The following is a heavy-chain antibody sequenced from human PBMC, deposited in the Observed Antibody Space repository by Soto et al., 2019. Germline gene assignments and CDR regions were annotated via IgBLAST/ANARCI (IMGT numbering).Heavy chain of an antibody. CDR3: AKDQASRYDFWSGYYRPYYYYGMDV. Sequence: PGGSLRLSCAASGFTVSSNYMSWVRQAPGKGLEWVSVIYSGGSTYYADSVKGRFTISRDNSKNTLYLQMNSLRAEDTALYYCAKDQASRYDFWSGYYRPYYYYGMDVWGQGTTVTVSS. D-gene: IGHD3-3*01. CDR2: IYSGGST. J-gene: IGHJ6*02. V-gene: IGHV3-53*01. CDR1: GFTVSSNY.